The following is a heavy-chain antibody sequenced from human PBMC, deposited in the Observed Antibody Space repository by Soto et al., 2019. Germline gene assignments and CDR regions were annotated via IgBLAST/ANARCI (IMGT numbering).Heavy chain of an antibody. CDR2: IQSGGPT. D-gene: IGHD2-15*01. V-gene: IGHV3-66*01. CDR3: AGDDGRCDGGRCYGAPLDV. J-gene: IGHJ6*03. Sequence: EVQLVESGGGLVQPGGSLRLSCAASGFTVSSKYMSWVRQAPGKGLEWVSLIQSGGPTYYADSVKGRFTISRDTSENTVHLQMDSLRAEDTAVYYCAGDDGRCDGGRCYGAPLDVWGKGTTVTVS. CDR1: GFTVSSKY.